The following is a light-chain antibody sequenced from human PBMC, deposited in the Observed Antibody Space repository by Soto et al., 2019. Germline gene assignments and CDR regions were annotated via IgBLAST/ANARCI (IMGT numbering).Light chain of an antibody. V-gene: IGKV3-20*01. Sequence: EIVLTQSPATLSLSPGERATLSCRASQSVTDNYLAWYQQKPGQAPRLVISGASSRTSGIPDRFSASGSGTDFTLTISRLEPEDFAVYYCQQYYSYPQTFGGGTKVEIK. CDR2: GAS. CDR3: QQYYSYPQT. CDR1: QSVTDNY. J-gene: IGKJ4*01.